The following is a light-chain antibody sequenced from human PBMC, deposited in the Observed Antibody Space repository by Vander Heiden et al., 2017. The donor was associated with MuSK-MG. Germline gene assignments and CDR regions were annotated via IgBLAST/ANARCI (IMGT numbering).Light chain of an antibody. CDR3: CSDTSSDTYV. V-gene: IGLV2-11*01. Sequence: QSALIQPPSVSGSPGQSVTISCPGTSSDVGSYDYVSWYQQHPATVHIPMFYNVNTKPAGVPGRFSGSKSGNTASMTISGRQAEDEADYQCCSDTSSDTYVFGTGTKVTVL. J-gene: IGLJ1*01. CDR2: NVN. CDR1: SSDVGSYDY.